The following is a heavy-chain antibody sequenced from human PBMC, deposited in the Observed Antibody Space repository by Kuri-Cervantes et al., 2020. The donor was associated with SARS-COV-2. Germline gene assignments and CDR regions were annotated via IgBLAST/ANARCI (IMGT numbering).Heavy chain of an antibody. J-gene: IGHJ4*02. CDR1: GFSLSTSGVG. D-gene: IGHD7-27*01. CDR2: IYWDDDK. CDR3: ARTFKPLGLQFFDY. V-gene: IGHV2-5*02. Sequence: SGPTLVKPTQTLTLTCTFSGFSLSTSGVGVGWIRQPPGKALEWLALIYWDDDKRYSPSLKSRLTITKDTSKNQVVLTMANMDPVDTATYYCARTFKPLGLQFFDYWGQGTLVTVSS.